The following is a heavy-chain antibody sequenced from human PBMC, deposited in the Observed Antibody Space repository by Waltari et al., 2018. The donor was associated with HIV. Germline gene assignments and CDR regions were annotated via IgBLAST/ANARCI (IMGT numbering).Heavy chain of an antibody. D-gene: IGHD3-10*01. CDR3: ARGGFYGSGSKVN. J-gene: IGHJ4*02. V-gene: IGHV3-7*04. Sequence: EVQLVESGGGLVQPGGSLSLPCAASGFTFGSYGMTWVRQGPGRGLGWVANIKQEGSEKYYVDSVNGRFTISRDNAENSLYLQMNSLRAEDTAVYYCARGGFYGSGSKVNWGQGTLVTVSS. CDR2: IKQEGSEK. CDR1: GFTFGSYG.